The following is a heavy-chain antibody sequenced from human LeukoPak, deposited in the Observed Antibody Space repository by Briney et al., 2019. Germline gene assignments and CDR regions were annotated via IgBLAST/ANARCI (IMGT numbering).Heavy chain of an antibody. V-gene: IGHV3-23*01. CDR2: FSASGGTT. CDR1: GFTVSSNY. D-gene: IGHD1-26*01. J-gene: IGHJ4*02. Sequence: GGSLRLSCAASGFTVSSNYMSWVRQAPGKGLEWVSSFSASGGTTYYADSVKGRFTISRDNSKNTLSVQMNSLRAEDTAVYYCAKANYSGSYYFDSWGQGTLVTVSS. CDR3: AKANYSGSYYFDS.